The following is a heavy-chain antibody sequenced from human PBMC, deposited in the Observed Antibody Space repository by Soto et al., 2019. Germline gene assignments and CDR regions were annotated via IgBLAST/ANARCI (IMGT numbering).Heavy chain of an antibody. CDR1: GVTFRSYG. V-gene: IGHV3-33*01. J-gene: IGHJ6*02. CDR3: ARDYRTYYDFWSGYYKNYYYYGMDV. CDR2: IWYDGSNK. Sequence: GGSLRLSCAASGVTFRSYGMHWVRQAPGKGLEWVAVIWYDGSNKYYADSVKGRFTISRDNSKNTLYLQMNSLRAEDTAVYYCARDYRTYYDFWSGYYKNYYYYGMDVWGQGTTVTVSS. D-gene: IGHD3-3*01.